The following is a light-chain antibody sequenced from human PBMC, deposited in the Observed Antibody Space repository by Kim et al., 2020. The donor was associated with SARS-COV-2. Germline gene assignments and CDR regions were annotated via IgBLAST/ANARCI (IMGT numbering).Light chain of an antibody. CDR3: VAWDDSLDGFV. CDR1: SSNIGSNA. J-gene: IGLJ1*01. V-gene: IGLV1-44*01. Sequence: QSVLTQPPSASGTPGQRVTISCSGSSSNIGSNAVNWCQQLPGTAPKLLIYTNNQRPSGVPDRFSGSKSGTSASLAISGLQSEDEADYYCVAWDDSLDGFVFGTGTKVTVL. CDR2: TNN.